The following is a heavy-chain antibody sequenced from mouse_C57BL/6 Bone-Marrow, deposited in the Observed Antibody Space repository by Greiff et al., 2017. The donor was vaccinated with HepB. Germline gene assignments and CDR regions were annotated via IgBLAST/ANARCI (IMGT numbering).Heavy chain of an antibody. CDR3: ARATTVVAPGYFDY. V-gene: IGHV5-4*03. CDR2: ISDGGSYT. CDR1: GFTFSSYA. J-gene: IGHJ2*01. Sequence: EVKLMESGGGLVKPGGSLKLSCAASGFTFSSYAMSWVRQTPEKRLEWVATISDGGSYTYYPDNVKGRFTISRDNAKNNLYLQMSHLKSEDTAMYYCARATTVVAPGYFDYWGQGTTLTVSS. D-gene: IGHD1-1*01.